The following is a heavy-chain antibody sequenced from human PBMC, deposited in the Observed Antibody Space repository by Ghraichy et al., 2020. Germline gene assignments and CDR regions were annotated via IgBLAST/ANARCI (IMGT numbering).Heavy chain of an antibody. Sequence: GGSLRLSCAASGFTFDDYGMSWVRQAPGKGLEWVSGINWNGGSTGYADSVKGRFTISRDNAKNSLYLQMNSLRAEDTALYHCARAGYGSGSYDSNFDYWGQGTLVTVSS. CDR3: ARAGYGSGSYDSNFDY. CDR2: INWNGGST. V-gene: IGHV3-20*01. D-gene: IGHD3-10*01. CDR1: GFTFDDYG. J-gene: IGHJ4*02.